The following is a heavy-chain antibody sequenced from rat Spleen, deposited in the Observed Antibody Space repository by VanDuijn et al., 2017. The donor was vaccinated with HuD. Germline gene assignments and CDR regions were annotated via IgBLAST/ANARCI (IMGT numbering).Heavy chain of an antibody. CDR3: ASLYSSYSLYYFDY. D-gene: IGHD1-2*01. Sequence: EVQLQESGPGLVKPSQSLSLTCSVTGYSITSRYRWNWIRKFPGNKLEWMGYINSAGTTNYNPSLKSRISITRDTSKNQFFLQVNSVITEDTATYYCASLYSSYSLYYFDYWGQGVMVTVSS. CDR2: INSAGTT. CDR1: GYSITSRYR. V-gene: IGHV3-3*01. J-gene: IGHJ2*01.